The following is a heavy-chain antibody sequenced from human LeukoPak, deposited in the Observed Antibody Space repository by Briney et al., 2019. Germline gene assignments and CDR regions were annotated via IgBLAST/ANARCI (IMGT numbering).Heavy chain of an antibody. CDR2: IYHSGST. J-gene: IGHJ4*02. Sequence: SQTLSLTCAVSGGSISSGGYYWSWIRQPPGKGLEWIGYIYHSGSTYYNPSLKSRVTISVDRSKNQFSLKLSSVTAADTAVYYCARDRINYYDSSGYYYYFDYWGQGTLVTVSS. CDR1: GGSISSGGYY. D-gene: IGHD3-22*01. V-gene: IGHV4-30-2*01. CDR3: ARDRINYYDSSGYYYYFDY.